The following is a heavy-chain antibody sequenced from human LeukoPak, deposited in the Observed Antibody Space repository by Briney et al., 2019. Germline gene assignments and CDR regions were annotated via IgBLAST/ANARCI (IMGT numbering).Heavy chain of an antibody. CDR3: ARALSQQLIRYSQD. Sequence: ASVKVSCKASGYTFTSYDINWVRQATGQGLEWMGWMNPNSGNTGYAQKFQGRVTMTRNTSISTAYMELSSLRSEDTAVYYCARALSQQLIRYSQDWGQGTLVTVSS. J-gene: IGHJ1*01. V-gene: IGHV1-8*01. D-gene: IGHD1-1*01. CDR1: GYTFTSYD. CDR2: MNPNSGNT.